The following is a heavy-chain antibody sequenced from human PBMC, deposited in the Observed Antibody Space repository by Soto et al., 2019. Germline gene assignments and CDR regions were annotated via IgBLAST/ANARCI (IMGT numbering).Heavy chain of an antibody. CDR2: ISYDGCNK. CDR1: GFTFSSYG. V-gene: IGHV3-30*03. J-gene: IGHJ4*02. D-gene: IGHD4-17*01. CDR3: THREETGDYASKDPCEY. Sequence: QVQLVESGGGVVQPGRSLRLSCAASGFTFSSYGMHWVRQAPGKGLEWVAVISYDGCNKYYADSVKGQFTISRDNSQNTLYLQMNSLSAAGNAVYYCTHREETGDYASKDPCEYWGQGTLVTVSS.